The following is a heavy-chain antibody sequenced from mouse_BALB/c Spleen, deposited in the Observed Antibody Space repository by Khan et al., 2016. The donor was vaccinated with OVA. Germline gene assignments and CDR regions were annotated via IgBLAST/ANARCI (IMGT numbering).Heavy chain of an antibody. J-gene: IGHJ1*01. V-gene: IGHV5-6-4*01. D-gene: IGHD2-1*01. CDR3: TSDGNYAHWYFDV. CDR1: GFSFSSYT. CDR2: ISSGSTYT. Sequence: EVELVESGGGLVKPGGSLKLSCAASGFSFSSYTMSWVRQTPEKRLEWVATISSGSTYTYSPDSVKGRFTISRDNAKNTLYLQMSSLKSEDTAMYYCTSDGNYAHWYFDVWGAGTTVTVSS.